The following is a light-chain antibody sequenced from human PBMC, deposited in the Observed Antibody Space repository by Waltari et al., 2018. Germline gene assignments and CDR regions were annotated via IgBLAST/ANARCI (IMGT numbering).Light chain of an antibody. CDR2: DVS. J-gene: IGKJ1*01. CDR3: QQYDRYSAWT. V-gene: IGKV1-5*01. Sequence: DIQMTQSPSTLSASVGDRVTITCRASQSVTRYLAWYQQKPGKAPKVLIWDVSSLERGVPSRFSGSGSGTEFTLTISSLQPDDFATYYCQQYDRYSAWTLGQGTKVEIK. CDR1: QSVTRY.